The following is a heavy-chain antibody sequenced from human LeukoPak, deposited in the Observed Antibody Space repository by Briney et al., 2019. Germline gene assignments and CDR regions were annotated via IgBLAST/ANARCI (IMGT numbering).Heavy chain of an antibody. J-gene: IGHJ5*02. D-gene: IGHD3-3*01. Sequence: SETLSLTCAVYGGSFSGFYWSWIRQPPGKGLEWIGYIYHSGSTYYNPSLKSRVTISVDRSKNQFSLKLSSVTAADTAVYYCARLQTNVLRFLENWFDPWGQGTLVTVSS. V-gene: IGHV4-30-2*01. CDR3: ARLQTNVLRFLENWFDP. CDR2: IYHSGST. CDR1: GGSFSGFY.